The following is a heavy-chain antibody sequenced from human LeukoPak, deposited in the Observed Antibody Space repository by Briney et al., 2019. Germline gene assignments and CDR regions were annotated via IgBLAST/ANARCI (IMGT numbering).Heavy chain of an antibody. CDR2: IEYDGSST. V-gene: IGHV3-74*01. CDR3: AKGHSAHGTGFDY. CDR1: GFTFSSYW. D-gene: IGHD1-1*01. Sequence: GGSLRLSCAASGFTFSSYWLHWVRQDPGRGLVWVSRIEYDGSSTGYADSVKGRFTISRDNLKNTLYVQMNSLRVEDTAVYYCAKGHSAHGTGFDYWGQGTLVIVSS. J-gene: IGHJ4*02.